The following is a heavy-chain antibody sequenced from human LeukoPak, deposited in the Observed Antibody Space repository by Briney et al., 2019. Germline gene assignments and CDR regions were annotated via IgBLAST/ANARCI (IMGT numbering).Heavy chain of an antibody. CDR3: ARDSGGDILTGYSAYYFDY. D-gene: IGHD3-9*01. V-gene: IGHV1-2*02. Sequence: GASVKVSCKASGYTFTGYYMHRVRQVPGQRLEWIGWINPKNGGTNYAQKFQARVTMTRDTSISTTYMDLNSLRSDDTAVYYCARDSGGDILTGYSAYYFDYWGQGTLVTVSS. J-gene: IGHJ4*02. CDR2: INPKNGGT. CDR1: GYTFTGYY.